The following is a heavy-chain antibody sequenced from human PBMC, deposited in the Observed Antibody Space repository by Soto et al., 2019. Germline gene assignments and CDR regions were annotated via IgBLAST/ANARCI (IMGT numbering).Heavy chain of an antibody. J-gene: IGHJ4*02. V-gene: IGHV3-30*18. CDR2: ISDDGSKK. Sequence: QVQLVESGGGVVQPGRSLRLSCAAAGFTLSSYGMHWVRQAPGKGLEWVAVISDDGSKKYYADSVKGRFSISRDNPKNTMFLQMNSLRVEDTAVYYCAQVGDVYNSFFDYWGQGTLVTVSS. D-gene: IGHD1-26*01. CDR3: AQVGDVYNSFFDY. CDR1: GFTLSSYG.